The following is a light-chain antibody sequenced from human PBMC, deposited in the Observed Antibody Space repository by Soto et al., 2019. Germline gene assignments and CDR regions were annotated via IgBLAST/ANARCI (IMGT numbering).Light chain of an antibody. CDR1: NSDVESYNL. CDR3: CSYAGTATV. V-gene: IGLV2-23*03. CDR2: EGT. Sequence: QPALTQPASVSGSPGQSITISCTGTNSDVESYNLVSWFRQHPGEAPKLIVYEGTKRPSGVSNRFSGSKSGNPASLTISGLQAEDEANYYCCSYAGTATVFGTGTKLTVL. J-gene: IGLJ1*01.